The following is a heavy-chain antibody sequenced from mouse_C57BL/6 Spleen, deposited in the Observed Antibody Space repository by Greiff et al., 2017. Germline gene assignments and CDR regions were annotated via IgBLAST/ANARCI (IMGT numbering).Heavy chain of an antibody. Sequence: VQLQQSGAELVKPGASVKISCKASGYAFSSYWMNWVKQRPGKGLEWIGQIYPGDGDTNYNGKFKGKATLTADNSSSTAYMQLSSLTSEDSAVYFCARSELGRTGYFDVWGTGTTVTVSS. V-gene: IGHV1-80*01. D-gene: IGHD4-1*01. CDR3: ARSELGRTGYFDV. CDR2: IYPGDGDT. CDR1: GYAFSSYW. J-gene: IGHJ1*03.